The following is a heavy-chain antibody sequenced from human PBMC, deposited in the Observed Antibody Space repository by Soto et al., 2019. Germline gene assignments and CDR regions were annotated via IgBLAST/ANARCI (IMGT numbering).Heavy chain of an antibody. J-gene: IGHJ4*02. V-gene: IGHV3-74*01. CDR1: GFTFSSYW. D-gene: IGHD5-12*01. Sequence: EVQLVESGGGLVQPGGSLRLSCAASGFTFSSYWMHWVRQAPGKGLVWVSRINSYASSTSYADSVKGRFTSSRDNAKHTLYLQMNSLRAEDTAVYYCARARLRAIDYWGQGTLVTVSS. CDR3: ARARLRAIDY. CDR2: INSYASST.